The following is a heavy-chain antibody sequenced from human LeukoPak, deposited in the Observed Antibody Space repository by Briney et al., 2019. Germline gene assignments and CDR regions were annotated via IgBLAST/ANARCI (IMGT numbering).Heavy chain of an antibody. CDR3: ARAIRYCSGGSCYGPGFDY. V-gene: IGHV4-34*01. CDR1: GGSFSGYY. Sequence: SETLSLTCVVYGGSFSGYYWSWIRQHPGKGLEWIGEINHSGSTNYNPSLKSRVTISVDTSKNQFSLKLSSVTAADTAVYYCARAIRYCSGGSCYGPGFDYWGQGTLVTVSS. CDR2: INHSGST. J-gene: IGHJ4*02. D-gene: IGHD2-15*01.